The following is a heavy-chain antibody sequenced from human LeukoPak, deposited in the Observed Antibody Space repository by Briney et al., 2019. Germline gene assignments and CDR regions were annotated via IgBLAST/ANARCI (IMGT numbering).Heavy chain of an antibody. CDR3: AKSVDSAMSRRGVFDI. D-gene: IGHD5-18*01. J-gene: IGHJ3*02. CDR1: EFTFSSYA. Sequence: GGSLRLSCAASEFTFSSYAMNWVRQAPGKGLEWVSTISGSGGGTYYADSVKGRFTISRDNPKNMLYLQMTSLRAEDTAVYYCAKSVDSAMSRRGVFDIWGQGTMVTVSS. V-gene: IGHV3-23*01. CDR2: ISGSGGGT.